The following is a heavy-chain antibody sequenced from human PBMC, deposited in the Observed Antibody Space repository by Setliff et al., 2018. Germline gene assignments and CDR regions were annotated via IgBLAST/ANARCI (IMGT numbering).Heavy chain of an antibody. Sequence: SETLSLTCTVSGGSINSGVYYLGWIRQPPGKGLEWIGRIYHGGDTYYNASLKSRLTISVDTSKNQFSLKLRSVTAADTAVYYCARTVTYRYFDYWGQGARVNGSS. D-gene: IGHD3-16*02. CDR1: GGSINSGVYY. J-gene: IGHJ4*02. V-gene: IGHV4-39*01. CDR2: IYHGGDT. CDR3: ARTVTYRYFDY.